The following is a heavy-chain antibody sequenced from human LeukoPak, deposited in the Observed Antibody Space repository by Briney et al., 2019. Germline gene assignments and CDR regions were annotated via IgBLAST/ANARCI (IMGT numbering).Heavy chain of an antibody. D-gene: IGHD2-2*03. V-gene: IGHV4-4*02. CDR3: ARDSGRFMDIYFDY. CDR2: IYHSGST. J-gene: IGHJ4*02. CDR1: GGSISSSNW. Sequence: SETLSLTCAVSGGSISSSNWWSWVRQPPGKGLEWIGEIYHSGSTNYNPSLKSRVTISVDKSKNQFSLKLSSVTAADTAVYYCARDSGRFMDIYFDYWGQGTLVTVSS.